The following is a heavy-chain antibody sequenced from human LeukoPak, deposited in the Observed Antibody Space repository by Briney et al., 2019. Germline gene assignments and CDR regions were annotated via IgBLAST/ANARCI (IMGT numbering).Heavy chain of an antibody. D-gene: IGHD3-3*01. J-gene: IGHJ4*02. V-gene: IGHV3-30*18. CDR1: GFTLSNYG. CDR3: AKDFGPTTYYDFWSGPLDGTGCFDY. Sequence: PGGSLRLSCAVSGFTLSNYGMHWVRQAPGKGLEWVAILSHDGSKKYYADSVKGRFTISRDNSKNTLYLQMNSLRAEDTAVYYCAKDFGPTTYYDFWSGPLDGTGCFDYWGQGTLVTVSS. CDR2: LSHDGSKK.